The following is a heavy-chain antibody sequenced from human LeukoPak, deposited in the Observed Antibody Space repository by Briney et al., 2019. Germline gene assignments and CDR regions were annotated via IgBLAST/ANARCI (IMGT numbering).Heavy chain of an antibody. V-gene: IGHV3-48*04. J-gene: IGHJ4*02. Sequence: GGSLRLSCAASGFTFSSYSLNRVRQAPGKGREGGSFISSSSITIYYADSVKGRFTISRDNAEKSLYLQMSSLRAEDTAVYYCARDRGGSYSAIDYWGQGTLVTVSS. CDR1: GFTFSSYS. D-gene: IGHD2-15*01. CDR3: ARDRGGSYSAIDY. CDR2: ISSSSITI.